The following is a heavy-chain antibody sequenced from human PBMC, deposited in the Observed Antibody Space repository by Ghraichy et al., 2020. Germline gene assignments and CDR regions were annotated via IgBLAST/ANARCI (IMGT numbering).Heavy chain of an antibody. J-gene: IGHJ4*02. CDR3: ARLGWELLRGSSGVWTKRGIDY. CDR2: IYYSGST. D-gene: IGHD1-26*01. V-gene: IGHV4-39*01. Sequence: SETLSLTCTVSGGSISSSSYYWGWIRQPPGKGLEWIGSIYYSGSTYYNPSLKSRVTISVDTSKNQFSLKLSSVTAADTAVYYCARLGWELLRGSSGVWTKRGIDYWGQGTLVTVSS. CDR1: GGSISSSSYY.